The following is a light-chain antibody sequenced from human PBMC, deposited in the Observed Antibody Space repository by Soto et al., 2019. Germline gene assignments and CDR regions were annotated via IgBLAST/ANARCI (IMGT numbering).Light chain of an antibody. CDR3: ATWDDSLSDVV. CDR1: SSNIGSNY. J-gene: IGLJ2*01. V-gene: IGLV1-47*01. CDR2: RNN. Sequence: QSVLAQPPSASGTPGQRVTISCSGSSSNIGSNYVYWYQQLPGTAPKPLIYRNNQRPSGVPDRFSGSKSDTSASLAISGLRSEDEADYYCATWDDSLSDVVFGGGTKLTVL.